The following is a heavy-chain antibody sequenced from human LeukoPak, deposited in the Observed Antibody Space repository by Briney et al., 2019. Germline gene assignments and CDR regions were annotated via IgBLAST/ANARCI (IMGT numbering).Heavy chain of an antibody. CDR2: MYYSGST. V-gene: IGHV4-59*01. D-gene: IGHD3-22*01. J-gene: IGHJ4*02. Sequence: PSETLSLTCTVSGGSSSRYYWSWIRQPPWNGLDWSGEMYYSGSTNYNPSLKSRVTISVGTSKNQFSLKLSSVTAADTAVYYCARFPDSSGFDYFDYWGQGTLVTVSS. CDR1: GGSSSRYY. CDR3: ARFPDSSGFDYFDY.